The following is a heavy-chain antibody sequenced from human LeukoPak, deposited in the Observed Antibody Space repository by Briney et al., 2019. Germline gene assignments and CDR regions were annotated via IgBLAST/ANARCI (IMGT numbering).Heavy chain of an antibody. CDR3: ARQVAGVDY. CDR2: IYYSGST. J-gene: IGHJ4*02. Sequence: KASETLSLTCTVSGGSISSYYWSWIRQPPGKGLEWIGSIYYSGSTYYNPSLKSRVTISVDTSKNQFSLKLSSVTAADTAVYYCARQVAGVDYWGQGTLVTVSS. V-gene: IGHV4-39*01. CDR1: GGSISSYY. D-gene: IGHD6-19*01.